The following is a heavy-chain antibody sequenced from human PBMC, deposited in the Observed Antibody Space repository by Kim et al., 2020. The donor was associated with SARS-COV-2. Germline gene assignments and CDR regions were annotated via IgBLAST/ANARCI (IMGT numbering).Heavy chain of an antibody. J-gene: IGHJ5*02. CDR3: ARDTDGSSPYGKFDP. D-gene: IGHD3-22*01. Sequence: AASVKGRFTIARDDAKNTVYLQMNSLGADDTAVYYCARDTDGSSPYGKFDPWGQGTLVTVSS. V-gene: IGHV3-30*07.